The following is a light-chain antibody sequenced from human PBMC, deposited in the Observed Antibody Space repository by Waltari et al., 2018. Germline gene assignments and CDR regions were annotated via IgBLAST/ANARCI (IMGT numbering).Light chain of an antibody. CDR3: QHYVRLPAT. J-gene: IGKJ1*01. V-gene: IGKV3-20*01. CDR2: GAS. Sequence: CRASQSVSRTLAWYQQKPGQAPKLLIYGASISATGIPDRFTGSGSGTDFSLTISSLEPEDFAIYFCQHYVRLPATFGQGTKVEIK. CDR1: QSVSRT.